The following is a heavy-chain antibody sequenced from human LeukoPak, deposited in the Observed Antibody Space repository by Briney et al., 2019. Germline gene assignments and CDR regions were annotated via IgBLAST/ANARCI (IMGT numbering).Heavy chain of an antibody. D-gene: IGHD6-13*01. J-gene: IGHJ4*02. CDR3: ARWAGDSSAWYPALFDY. Sequence: SVKVSCKASGGTFINHAISWVRQAPGQGLEWMGVIIPISGTANYAQKFQGRVTITADASTSTVYMELRSLTSDDTAVYYCARWAGDSSAWYPALFDYWGQGTLVTVSS. CDR2: IIPISGTA. V-gene: IGHV1-69*13. CDR1: GGTFINHA.